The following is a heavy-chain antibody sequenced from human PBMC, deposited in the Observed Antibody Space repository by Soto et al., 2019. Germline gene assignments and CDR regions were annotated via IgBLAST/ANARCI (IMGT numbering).Heavy chain of an antibody. CDR1: GFTFSSYA. J-gene: IGHJ4*02. Sequence: GGSLRLSCAASGFTFSSYAMHWVRQAPGKGLEWVAVISYDGSNKYYADSVKGRFTISRDNSKNTLYLQMNSLRAEDTAVYYCARDAELWSYFDYWGQGTLVTVSS. CDR3: ARDAELWSYFDY. V-gene: IGHV3-30-3*01. CDR2: ISYDGSNK. D-gene: IGHD5-18*01.